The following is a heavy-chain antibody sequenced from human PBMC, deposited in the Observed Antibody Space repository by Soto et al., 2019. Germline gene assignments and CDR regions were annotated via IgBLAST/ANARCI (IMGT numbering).Heavy chain of an antibody. CDR2: IYYSGST. CDR1: GGSISSGGYY. D-gene: IGHD6-13*01. J-gene: IGHJ6*02. CDR3: ASGYSSSWYYYYGMDV. Sequence: SETLSLTCTVSGGSISSGGYYWSWIRQHPGKGLEWIGYIYYSGSTYYNPSLKSRVTISVDTSKNQFSLKLSSVTAADTAVYYCASGYSSSWYYYYGMDVWGQGTTVTVSS. V-gene: IGHV4-31*03.